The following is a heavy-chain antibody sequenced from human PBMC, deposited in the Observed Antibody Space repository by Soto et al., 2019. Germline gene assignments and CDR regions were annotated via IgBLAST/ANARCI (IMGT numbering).Heavy chain of an antibody. Sequence: ASVKVSCKASGISFSRSAMHWVRQAPGQRLEWMGWVNAGNGNTKYSQKFQGRVTITRDTSASTAYMELSSLRSEDTAVYYCAQTTLFSGPYGMDVWGQGTTVTVSS. CDR1: GISFSRSA. CDR2: VNAGNGNT. CDR3: AQTTLFSGPYGMDV. V-gene: IGHV1-3*01. J-gene: IGHJ6*02. D-gene: IGHD4-4*01.